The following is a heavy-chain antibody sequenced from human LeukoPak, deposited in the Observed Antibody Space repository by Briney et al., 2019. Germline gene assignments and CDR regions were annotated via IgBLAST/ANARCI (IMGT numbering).Heavy chain of an antibody. Sequence: ASVKVSCKASGYTFTSYGISWVRQAPGQGLEWMGWISAYNGNTNYAQKLQGRVTMTTDTSTSTAYMELRSLRSDDTAVYYCARARPPRGYCSSTSCYSQLSGAFDIWGQGTMVTVSS. J-gene: IGHJ3*02. D-gene: IGHD2-2*02. CDR3: ARARPPRGYCSSTSCYSQLSGAFDI. V-gene: IGHV1-18*01. CDR2: ISAYNGNT. CDR1: GYTFTSYG.